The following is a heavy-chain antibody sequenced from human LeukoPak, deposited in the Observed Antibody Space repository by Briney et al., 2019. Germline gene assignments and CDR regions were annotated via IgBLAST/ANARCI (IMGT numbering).Heavy chain of an antibody. CDR2: IYHSGST. V-gene: IGHV4-30-2*01. CDR3: ARVEVFWSGYISAIDY. J-gene: IGHJ4*02. D-gene: IGHD3-3*01. CDR1: GGSISSGGYY. Sequence: SDTLSLTCTVSGGSISSGGYYWSWIRQPPGKGLEWIGYIYHSGSTYYNPSLKSRVTISVDRSKNQFSLKLSSVTAADTAVYFCARVEVFWSGYISAIDYWGQGTLVTVSS.